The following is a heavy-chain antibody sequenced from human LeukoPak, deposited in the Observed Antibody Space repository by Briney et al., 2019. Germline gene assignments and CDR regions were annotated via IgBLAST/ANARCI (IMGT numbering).Heavy chain of an antibody. Sequence: SVKVSCKASGGSFSSYGISWVRQAPGQGLEWMGGIIPMLGRSNYAQKFQGRVTISTDESTSTAYMEMSSLRSEDTAVYYCAREDLTANNWFDPWGQGTLVTVSS. CDR1: GGSFSSYG. CDR2: IIPMLGRS. V-gene: IGHV1-69*05. D-gene: IGHD5-18*01. J-gene: IGHJ5*02. CDR3: AREDLTANNWFDP.